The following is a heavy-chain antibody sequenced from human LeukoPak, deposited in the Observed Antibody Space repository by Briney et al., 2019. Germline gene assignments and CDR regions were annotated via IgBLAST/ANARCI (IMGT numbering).Heavy chain of an antibody. Sequence: PGGSLRLSCAASAFTFSSYAMSWVRQAPGKGLEWVSAISGSGASTYYADSVKGRFTISRDNSKNTLYLHMNSLRPDDTAVYYCAKDSSNGYAWGQGTLVTVSS. CDR3: AKDSSNGYA. J-gene: IGHJ5*02. CDR2: ISGSGAST. CDR1: AFTFSSYA. D-gene: IGHD6-19*01. V-gene: IGHV3-23*01.